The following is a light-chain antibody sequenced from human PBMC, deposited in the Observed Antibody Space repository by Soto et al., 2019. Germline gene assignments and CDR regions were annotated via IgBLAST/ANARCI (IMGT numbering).Light chain of an antibody. CDR2: AAS. J-gene: IGKJ5*01. CDR3: QQLDSFPLT. CDR1: QTISSL. V-gene: IGKV1-12*01. Sequence: DIQMTQSPSTLSGSVGDRVTITCRASQTISSLLAWYQQKPGRAPKLLIFAASNLQSGVPVRFSGSGSGTDFILSINSLQPEDVATYYCQQLDSFPLTFGQGTRLEIK.